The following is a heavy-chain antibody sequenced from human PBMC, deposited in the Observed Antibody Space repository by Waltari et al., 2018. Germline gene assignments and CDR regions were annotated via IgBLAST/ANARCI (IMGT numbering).Heavy chain of an antibody. V-gene: IGHV1-2*04. CDR2: INPNSGGT. J-gene: IGHJ5*02. D-gene: IGHD6-13*01. CDR3: ARADSSSWSNWFDP. CDR1: GHTFTGYY. Sequence: QVQLVQSGAEVKKPGASVKVSCKASGHTFTGYYLHWVRQAPGQGLEWMGWINPNSGGTNYAQKFQGWVTMTRDTSISTAYMELSRLRSDDTAVYYCARADSSSWSNWFDPWGQGTLVTVSS.